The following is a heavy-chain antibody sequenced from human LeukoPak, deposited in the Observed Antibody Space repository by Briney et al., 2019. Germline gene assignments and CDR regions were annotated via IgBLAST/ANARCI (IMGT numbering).Heavy chain of an antibody. Sequence: ASVKVSCKASGYTFTGYYMHWVRQAPGQGLEWMGWINPNSGGTNYAQKFQGRVTMTRDTSISTAYMELSRLRSDDTAVYYCARVKARYFDWLSSRYGMDVWAKGPRSPSP. J-gene: IGHJ6*02. CDR2: INPNSGGT. CDR3: ARVKARYFDWLSSRYGMDV. CDR1: GYTFTGYY. V-gene: IGHV1-2*02. D-gene: IGHD3-9*01.